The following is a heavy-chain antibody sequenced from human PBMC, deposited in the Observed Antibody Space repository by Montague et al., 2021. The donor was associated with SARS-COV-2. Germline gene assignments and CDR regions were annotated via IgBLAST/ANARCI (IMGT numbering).Heavy chain of an antibody. D-gene: IGHD3-10*01. CDR1: GFSLRSDDEG. J-gene: IGHJ4*02. CDR3: AHRGMIRGLIFDY. CDR2: IYWNGDK. V-gene: IGHV2-5*01. Sequence: PALVQPTQTLTLTCTFSGFSLRSDDEGVAWIRQSPGQALEWLAVIYWNGDKRYSPSLQRRLTITKDTSEHQVVLTMTNMDPVDTATYYCAHRGMIRGLIFDYWGQGTLVTVSS.